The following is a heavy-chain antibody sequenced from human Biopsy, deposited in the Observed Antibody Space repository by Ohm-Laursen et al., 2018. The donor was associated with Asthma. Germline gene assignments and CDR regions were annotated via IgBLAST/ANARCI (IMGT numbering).Heavy chain of an antibody. CDR2: IHKNGIG. Sequence: SDTLSLTCIVSGGSISSSSYHWGRIRQPPGKGLEWVGSIHKNGIGYYKSSLKSRLTISVDTSKNQFSLRVTSVTAADTAVYYCARQKLAAAEGPFDLWGQGTMVTVSS. D-gene: IGHD6-13*01. CDR1: GGSISSSSYH. V-gene: IGHV4-39*01. J-gene: IGHJ3*01. CDR3: ARQKLAAAEGPFDL.